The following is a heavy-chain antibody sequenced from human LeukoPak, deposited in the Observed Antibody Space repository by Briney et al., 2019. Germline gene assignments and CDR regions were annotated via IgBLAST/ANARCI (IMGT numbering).Heavy chain of an antibody. CDR3: AGGSDKALSGEYYYYMDV. CDR1: AFTSHYW. J-gene: IGHJ6*03. D-gene: IGHD2-21*01. V-gene: IGHV3-7*01. CDR2: IDRDGRVQ. Sequence: QAGGSLRLSCTTSAFTSHYWLNWVRQSPGKGLEWVANIDRDGRVQHYVDSVQGRFTISRDSAKNSLALQMHSLRAEDTAVYYCAGGSDKALSGEYYYYMDVWGTGTTVTVSS.